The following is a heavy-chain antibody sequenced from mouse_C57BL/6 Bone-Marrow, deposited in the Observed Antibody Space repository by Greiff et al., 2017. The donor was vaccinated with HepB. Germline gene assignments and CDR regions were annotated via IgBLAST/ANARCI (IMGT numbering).Heavy chain of an antibody. CDR2: ISYDGSN. J-gene: IGHJ1*03. CDR3: ARDRGLLLYWYFDV. CDR1: GYSITSGYY. Sequence: EVKLVESGPGLVKPSQSLSLTCSVTGYSITSGYYWNWIRQFPGNKLEWMGYISYDGSNNYNPSLKNRISITRDTSKNQFFLKLNSVTTEDTATYYCARDRGLLLYWYFDVWGTGTTVTVSS. D-gene: IGHD2-3*01. V-gene: IGHV3-6*01.